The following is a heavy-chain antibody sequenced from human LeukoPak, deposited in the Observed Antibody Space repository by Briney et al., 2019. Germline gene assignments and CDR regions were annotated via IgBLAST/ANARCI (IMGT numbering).Heavy chain of an antibody. CDR1: GFPFSAYE. CDR3: ARGTLYYGSESYDY. Sequence: SGGSLRLSCAASGFPFSAYEMNWVRQAPGKGLEWVSYISVSGDTIYYADSVKGRFTISRDNAKKSLYLQMKSLRAEDTAVYYCARGTLYYGSESYDYWGQGTLAAVSS. J-gene: IGHJ4*02. V-gene: IGHV3-48*03. CDR2: ISVSGDTI. D-gene: IGHD3-10*01.